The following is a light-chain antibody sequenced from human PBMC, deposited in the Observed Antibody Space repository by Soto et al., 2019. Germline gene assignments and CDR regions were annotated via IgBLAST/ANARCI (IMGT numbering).Light chain of an antibody. J-gene: IGKJ4*01. CDR1: QDISDW. Sequence: DIQMTQSPSSVSASVGDRVTITCRASQDISDWLAWHQQKPGEAPKLLIYAATTLHSGVPSRFSGTGSGTYFTLTISSLQPEDFATYYCQQRHTFPLTFGGGTKVEIK. CDR3: QQRHTFPLT. V-gene: IGKV1-12*01. CDR2: AAT.